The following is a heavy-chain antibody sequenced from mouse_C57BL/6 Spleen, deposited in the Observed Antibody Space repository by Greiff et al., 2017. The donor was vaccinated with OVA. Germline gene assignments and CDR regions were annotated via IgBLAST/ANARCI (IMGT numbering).Heavy chain of an antibody. D-gene: IGHD2-1*01. Sequence: VQLQQPGAELVKPGASVKMSCKASGYTFTSYWITWVKQRPGQGLEWIGDIYPGSGSTNYNEKFKSKATLTVDTSSSTAYMQLSSPTSEDSAVYYCARRGCNYPYYFDYWGQGTTLTVSS. CDR2: IYPGSGST. CDR3: ARRGCNYPYYFDY. CDR1: GYTFTSYW. V-gene: IGHV1-55*01. J-gene: IGHJ2*01.